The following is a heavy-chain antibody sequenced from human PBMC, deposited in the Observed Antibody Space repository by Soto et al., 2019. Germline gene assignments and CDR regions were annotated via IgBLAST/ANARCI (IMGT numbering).Heavy chain of an antibody. CDR2: TYYRSKWYN. J-gene: IGHJ6*02. Sequence: SQTLSLTCAISGDSASSNSGAWNWIRQSPSRGLEWLGRTYYRSKWYNDFAVSVKSRITINPDTSKNQFSLQLNSVTPEDTAVYYCVRQYRDSQYYSGLEVWGQGTTVTVSS. V-gene: IGHV6-1*01. CDR1: GDSASSNSGA. CDR3: VRQYRDSQYYSGLEV. D-gene: IGHD6-6*01.